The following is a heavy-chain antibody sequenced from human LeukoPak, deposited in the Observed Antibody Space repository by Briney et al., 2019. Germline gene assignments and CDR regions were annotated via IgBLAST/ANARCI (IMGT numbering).Heavy chain of an antibody. D-gene: IGHD4-23*01. V-gene: IGHV4-34*01. J-gene: IGHJ4*02. Sequence: SETLSLTCTVSGGSISSYYWSWIRQPPGKGLEWIGEINHSGSTNYNPSLKSRVTISVDTSKNQFSLKLSSVTAADTAVYYCARGLRWYRHWGQGTLVTVSS. CDR2: INHSGST. CDR1: GGSISSYY. CDR3: ARGLRWYRH.